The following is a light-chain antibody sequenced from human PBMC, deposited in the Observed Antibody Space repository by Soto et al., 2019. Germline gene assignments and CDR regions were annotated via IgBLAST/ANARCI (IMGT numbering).Light chain of an antibody. CDR2: GAS. CDR1: HSVNTNY. V-gene: IGKV3-20*01. Sequence: EIVLTQSPGNLSLSPGERATLSCRASHSVNTNYLAWYQQKPGQAPRLLIYGASSRATGIPDRFSGSGSGTDFTLTITRLEPEDFAVYYCQQYGTSRTFGQGTKV. J-gene: IGKJ1*01. CDR3: QQYGTSRT.